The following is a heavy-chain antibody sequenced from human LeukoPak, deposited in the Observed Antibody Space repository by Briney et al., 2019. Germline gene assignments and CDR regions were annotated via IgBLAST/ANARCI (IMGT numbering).Heavy chain of an antibody. V-gene: IGHV4-59*01. D-gene: IGHD5-18*01. Sequence: ASETPSLTCTVSGGSISSYYWSWIRQPPGKGLEWIGYIYYSGSTNYNPSLKSRVTISVDTSKNQFSLKLSSVTAADTAVYYCARAYGGYSYGPVGMDVWGKGTTVTISS. CDR1: GGSISSYY. CDR3: ARAYGGYSYGPVGMDV. J-gene: IGHJ6*03. CDR2: IYYSGST.